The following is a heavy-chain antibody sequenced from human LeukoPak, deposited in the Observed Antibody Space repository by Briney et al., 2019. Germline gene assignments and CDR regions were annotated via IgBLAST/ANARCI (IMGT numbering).Heavy chain of an antibody. CDR2: IYSSVYT. J-gene: IGHJ4*02. Sequence: PSETLSLSCSVSGDSFDNSYCWTWVRQPPGKRPEWIGTIYSSVYTYHNPSLRSRATISGDTSKNQFSLKLSSVTAADTAVYYCARRLDTSMVRGGSFDYWGQGILVTVSS. CDR1: GDSFDNSYC. CDR3: ARRLDTSMVRGGSFDY. V-gene: IGHV4-39*01. D-gene: IGHD5-18*01.